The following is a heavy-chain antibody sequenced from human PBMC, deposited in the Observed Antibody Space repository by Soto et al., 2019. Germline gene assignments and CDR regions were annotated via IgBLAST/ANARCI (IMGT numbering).Heavy chain of an antibody. CDR1: GFTFDDYA. J-gene: IGHJ4*02. Sequence: EVQLVESGGGLVQPGRSLRLSCAASGFTFDDYAMHWVRQPPGKGLEWVSGISWNSGSIGYADSVKGRLTISRDNAKNSLYLQMNSLRAEDTALYYCAKAVGSYGNFDYWGQGTLVTVAS. CDR2: ISWNSGSI. CDR3: AKAVGSYGNFDY. D-gene: IGHD5-18*01. V-gene: IGHV3-9*01.